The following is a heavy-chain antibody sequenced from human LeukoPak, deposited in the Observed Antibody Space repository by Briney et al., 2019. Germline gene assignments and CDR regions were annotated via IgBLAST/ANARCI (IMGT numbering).Heavy chain of an antibody. CDR1: GGSFSGYY. CDR2: INHSGST. D-gene: IGHD5-18*01. V-gene: IGHV4-34*01. Sequence: SETLSLTCAVYGGSFSGYYWSWIRQPPGKGLEWIGGINHSGSTNYNPSLKSRVTISVDTSKNQFSLKLSSVTAADTAVYYCARGGGRGYSSWGQGTLVTVSS. CDR3: ARGGGRGYSS. J-gene: IGHJ5*02.